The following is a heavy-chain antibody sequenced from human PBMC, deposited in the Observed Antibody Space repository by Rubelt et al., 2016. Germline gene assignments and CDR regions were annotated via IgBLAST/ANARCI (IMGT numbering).Heavy chain of an antibody. CDR3: ATESYYRFDN. D-gene: IGHD3-10*01. V-gene: IGHV3-7*01. CDR1: GFTFSHFW. J-gene: IGHJ4*02. Sequence: EVQLVESGGGLVQPGRSLRLSCTASGFTFSHFWMIWVRQVPGKGLEWVANLNEDGNEKFYVDSVKGRFTISIDNANNSLVLQMNSLRSDDTAVYYCATESYYRFDNWGQGTLVTVSS. CDR2: LNEDGNEK.